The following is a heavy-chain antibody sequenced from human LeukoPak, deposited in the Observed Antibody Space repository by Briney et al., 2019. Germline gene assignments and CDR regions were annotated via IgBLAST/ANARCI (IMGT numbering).Heavy chain of an antibody. CDR2: ISGSGGST. CDR3: AKGTAGSSLNSYYFDY. Sequence: GWCLRLSCVPSGLTFSDSWIRCVRQPPREWLEWVSAISGSGGSTYYADSVKGRFTISRDNSKNTLYLQMNSLRAEDTAVYYCAKGTAGSSLNSYYFDYWGQGTLVTVSS. D-gene: IGHD2-21*02. V-gene: IGHV3-23*01. J-gene: IGHJ4*02. CDR1: GLTFSDSW.